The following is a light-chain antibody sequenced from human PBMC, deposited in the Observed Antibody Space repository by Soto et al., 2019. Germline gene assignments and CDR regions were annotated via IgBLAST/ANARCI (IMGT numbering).Light chain of an antibody. J-gene: IGLJ1*01. CDR2: GDS. CDR3: QSSDSRLSGSDV. V-gene: IGLV1-40*01. Sequence: VLTQPPSVSGAPGQRLTIYCTGSSSNIGAGYHVHWYQQLPGAAPKLLIFGDSNRPSGVPDRFSGSKSGTSASLAITGLQADDEADYYCQSSDSRLSGSDVFGTGTKVTVL. CDR1: SSNIGAGYH.